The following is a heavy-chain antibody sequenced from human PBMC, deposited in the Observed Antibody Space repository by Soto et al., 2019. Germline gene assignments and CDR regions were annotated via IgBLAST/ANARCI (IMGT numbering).Heavy chain of an antibody. CDR3: ARRWQQLVRAPLGRFSTEKESYYYYYMDV. V-gene: IGHV4-59*08. CDR2: IYYSGST. Sequence: SETLSLTCTVSGGSISSYYWSWIRQPPGKGLEWIGYIYYSGSTNYNPSLKSRVTISVDTSKNQFSLKLSSVTAADTAVYYCARRWQQLVRAPLGRFSTEKESYYYYYMDVWGKGTTVTVSS. D-gene: IGHD6-13*01. J-gene: IGHJ6*03. CDR1: GGSISSYY.